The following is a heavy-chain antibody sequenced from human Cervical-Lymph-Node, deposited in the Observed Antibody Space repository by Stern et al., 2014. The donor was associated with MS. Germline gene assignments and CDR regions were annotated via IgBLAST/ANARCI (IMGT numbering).Heavy chain of an antibody. D-gene: IGHD3/OR15-3a*01. CDR2: ISNDGNHK. Sequence: VQLVESGGGVGQPGRSLRLTCAASGFTFSTFAMHWVRQAPGKGLEWVAVISNDGNHKDYGDSVKGRFTISRDNPKKTVFLQMDSLRTEDTAVYYCARGQWTGRHGDSWGQGTLVSVSS. V-gene: IGHV3-30*04. CDR3: ARGQWTGRHGDS. J-gene: IGHJ4*02. CDR1: GFTFSTFA.